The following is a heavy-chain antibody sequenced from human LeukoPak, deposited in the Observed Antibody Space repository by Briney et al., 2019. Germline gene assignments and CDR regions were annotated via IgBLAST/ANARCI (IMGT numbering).Heavy chain of an antibody. CDR2: TRNKANSYTT. CDR1: GFTFSNYW. Sequence: GGSLRLSCAASGFTFSNYWMSWVRQAPGKGLEWVGRTRNKANSYTTEYAASVKGRFTISRDDSKNSLYLQMHSLKTEDTAVYYCAREMRTVTTGYYYYGMDVWGQGTTVTVSS. D-gene: IGHD4-11*01. V-gene: IGHV3-72*01. CDR3: AREMRTVTTGYYYYGMDV. J-gene: IGHJ6*02.